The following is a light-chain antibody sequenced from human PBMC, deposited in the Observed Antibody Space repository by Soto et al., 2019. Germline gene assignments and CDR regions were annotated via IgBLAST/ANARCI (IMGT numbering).Light chain of an antibody. V-gene: IGKV1-5*01. CDR1: QTISSW. CDR2: DAS. Sequence: DIQMTQSPSTLSGSVGDRVTITCRASQTISSWLAWYQHRPGKAPSLLIYDASTLRSGVPSRFSGSGSGTEFTLTISSLQADDFATYYCQQSDTYPLTFGQGTRLEI. CDR3: QQSDTYPLT. J-gene: IGKJ5*01.